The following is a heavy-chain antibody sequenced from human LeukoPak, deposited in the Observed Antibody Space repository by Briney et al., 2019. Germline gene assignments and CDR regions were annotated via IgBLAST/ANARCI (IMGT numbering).Heavy chain of an antibody. CDR1: GFTFRNYA. CDR2: ISGSGGST. Sequence: GGSLRLSCAASGFTFRNYAMSWVRQAPGKGLEWVSTISGSGGSTYYADSVKGRFTISRDNSKNTLYLQMNSLRAEDTAVYYCARGSSSWYLYYYYYMDVWGKGTTVTISS. D-gene: IGHD6-13*01. CDR3: ARGSSSWYLYYYYYMDV. J-gene: IGHJ6*03. V-gene: IGHV3-23*01.